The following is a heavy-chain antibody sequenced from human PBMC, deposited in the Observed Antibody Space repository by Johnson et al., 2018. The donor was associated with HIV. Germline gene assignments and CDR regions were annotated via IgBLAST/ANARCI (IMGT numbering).Heavy chain of an antibody. V-gene: IGHV3-23*04. Sequence: VQLVESGGGLIQPGGSLRLSCAASGFTVSSNYMSWVRQAPGKGLEWVSGISWNSGSIGYADSVKGRFTISRDNSKNTLYLQMNGLRAEDTAVYYCAKGIAAAGTGAFDIWGQGTMVTVSS. J-gene: IGHJ3*02. CDR3: AKGIAAAGTGAFDI. D-gene: IGHD6-13*01. CDR1: GFTVSSNY. CDR2: SWNSGSI.